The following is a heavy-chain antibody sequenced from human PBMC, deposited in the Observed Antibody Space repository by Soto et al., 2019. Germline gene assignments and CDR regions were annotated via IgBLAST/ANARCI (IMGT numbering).Heavy chain of an antibody. V-gene: IGHV1-3*01. J-gene: IGHJ4*02. CDR1: GYTFTSYA. CDR2: INAGNGNT. Sequence: GASVKVSCKASGYTFTSYAMHWVRQAPGQRLEWMGWINAGNGNTKYSQKFQGRVTITRDTSASTAYMELSSLRSEDTAVYYCARGYTKTWIQLWLLDYWGQGTLVTVSS. D-gene: IGHD5-18*01. CDR3: ARGYTKTWIQLWLLDY.